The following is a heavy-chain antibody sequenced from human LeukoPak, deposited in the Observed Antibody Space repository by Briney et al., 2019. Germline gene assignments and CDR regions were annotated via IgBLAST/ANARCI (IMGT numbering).Heavy chain of an antibody. CDR2: IGSTGYTI. CDR1: GFTFSSYE. Sequence: GGSLRLSCAPSGFTFSSYEMNRVRQAPGRGLEWVSYIGSTGYTIKYADSVKGRFTISRDNSKNSLFLQMNSLRGEDTAVYYCARDRADGGSGGDPFDVWGQGTMVTVSS. V-gene: IGHV3-48*03. D-gene: IGHD3-10*01. J-gene: IGHJ3*01. CDR3: ARDRADGGSGGDPFDV.